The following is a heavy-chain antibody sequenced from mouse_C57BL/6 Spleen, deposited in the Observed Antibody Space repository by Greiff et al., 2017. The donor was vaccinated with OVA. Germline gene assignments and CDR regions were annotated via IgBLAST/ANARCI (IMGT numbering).Heavy chain of an antibody. Sequence: VHVKQSGPELVKPGASVKIPCKASGYTFTDYNMDWVKQSHGKSLEWIGDINPNNGGTIYNQKSKGKATLTVDKSSSTAYMELRSLTSEDTAVYYCARDGLGSGFAYWGQGTLVTVSA. CDR2: INPNNGGT. D-gene: IGHD2-3*01. CDR1: GYTFTDYN. V-gene: IGHV1-18*01. J-gene: IGHJ3*01. CDR3: ARDGLGSGFAY.